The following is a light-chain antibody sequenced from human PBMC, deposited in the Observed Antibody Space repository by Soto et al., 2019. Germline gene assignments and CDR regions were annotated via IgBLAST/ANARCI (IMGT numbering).Light chain of an antibody. Sequence: EIVLTQSPATLSVSPGESATLSCRASQNVYGNLAWYQQKPGQSPRLLIYGVSSRATGIPDRFSGSGSGTDFTLTISRLEPEDFAVYYCQQYGSSPTFGQGTKVDIK. CDR2: GVS. J-gene: IGKJ1*01. V-gene: IGKV3-20*01. CDR3: QQYGSSPT. CDR1: QNVYGN.